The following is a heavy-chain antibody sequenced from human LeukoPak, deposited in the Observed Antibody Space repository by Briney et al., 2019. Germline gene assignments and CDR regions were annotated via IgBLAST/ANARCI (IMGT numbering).Heavy chain of an antibody. J-gene: IGHJ4*02. CDR1: GVSISNYH. CDR3: ARHYYGACRESFDS. Sequence: PSETLSLTCTGSGVSISNYHWSWIRQPPGKGLEWIAYLSNSGSTKYNPSLKSRVTVSVDTSKSQFPLKLSSMTAADTAVYYCARHYYGACRESFDSWGQGALVTVSS. V-gene: IGHV4-59*08. CDR2: LSNSGST. D-gene: IGHD4-17*01.